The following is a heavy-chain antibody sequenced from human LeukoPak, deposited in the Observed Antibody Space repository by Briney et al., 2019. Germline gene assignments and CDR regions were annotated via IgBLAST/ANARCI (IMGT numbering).Heavy chain of an antibody. CDR1: GGSISSYY. Sequence: LSETLSLTCTVSGGSISSYYWSWIRQPAGKGLEWIWRIYTSGSTSYNPSLKSRVTMPVDTSKTQFSLRLSSVTAADTAVYYCARYNSSLFLDYWRQGTLVTVPS. V-gene: IGHV4-4*07. D-gene: IGHD6-6*01. J-gene: IGHJ4*02. CDR3: ARYNSSLFLDY. CDR2: IYTSGST.